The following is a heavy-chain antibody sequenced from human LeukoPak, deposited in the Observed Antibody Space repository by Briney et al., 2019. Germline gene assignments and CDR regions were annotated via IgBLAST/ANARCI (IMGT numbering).Heavy chain of an antibody. Sequence: GGSLRLSCAASGFTFKNYPMNWVRQAPGEGLEWVSAISGSGGSTYYAESVKGRFTISRDNSKNTLYLQMHSLRAEDTALYYCARDKQQLTYYFDYWGQGTLVTVSS. D-gene: IGHD6-13*01. CDR3: ARDKQQLTYYFDY. J-gene: IGHJ4*02. CDR1: GFTFKNYP. V-gene: IGHV3-23*01. CDR2: ISGSGGST.